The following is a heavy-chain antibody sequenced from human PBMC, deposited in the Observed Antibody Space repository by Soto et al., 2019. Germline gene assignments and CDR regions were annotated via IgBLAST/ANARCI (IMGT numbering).Heavy chain of an antibody. D-gene: IGHD1-26*01. CDR1: GYTFSNYG. V-gene: IGHV1-18*01. CDR3: ARVVPGAEAWFGP. Sequence: ASVKVSCKTSGYTFSNYGITWVRQAPGQALEXLGXXSXXSXGXXXAXXXQGRVSMTTDTSTTTAYMELRSLRSDDTAVYYCARVVPGAEAWFGPWGQGTLVAASS. J-gene: IGHJ5*02. CDR2: XSXXSXGX.